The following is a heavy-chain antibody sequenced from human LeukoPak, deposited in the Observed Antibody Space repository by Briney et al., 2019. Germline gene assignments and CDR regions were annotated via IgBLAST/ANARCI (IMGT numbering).Heavy chain of an antibody. J-gene: IGHJ4*02. Sequence: GGSLRLSCAASGFTFSSYMMTWIRQAPGKGLEWVSYISSSSSTLYYADSVKGRFTISRDNAKNSLYLQMSSLRAEDTAVYYCARGGSGSYYDYWGQGTLVTVSS. V-gene: IGHV3-48*01. CDR3: ARGGSGSYYDY. CDR1: GFTFSSYM. CDR2: ISSSSSTL. D-gene: IGHD3-10*01.